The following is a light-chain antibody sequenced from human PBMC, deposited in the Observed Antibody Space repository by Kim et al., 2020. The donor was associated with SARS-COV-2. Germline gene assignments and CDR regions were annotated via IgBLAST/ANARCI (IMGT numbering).Light chain of an antibody. CDR3: QCYDSRLSGPV. V-gene: IGLV1-40*01. CDR1: SSSSGAGYD. CDR2: GNS. J-gene: IGLJ2*01. Sequence: RVTLSGTGLSSSSGAGYDVHWYQQRPGTAPKLLIDGNSHRPSGAPDRFSAFKSGTSASLAINGLQAEDEADYYCQCYDSRLSGPVFGGGTQLTVL.